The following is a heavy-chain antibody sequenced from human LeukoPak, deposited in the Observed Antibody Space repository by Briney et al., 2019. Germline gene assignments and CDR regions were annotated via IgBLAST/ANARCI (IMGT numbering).Heavy chain of an antibody. Sequence: SETLSLTCTVSGGSISSYYWSWIRQPPGKGLEWIGYIYYSGSTNYNPSLKSRVTISVDTSKNQFSLKLSSETAADTAVYYCARDVAGTWRFDPWGQGTLVTVSS. CDR1: GGSISSYY. CDR3: ARDVAGTWRFDP. V-gene: IGHV4-59*12. J-gene: IGHJ5*02. CDR2: IYYSGST. D-gene: IGHD1-1*01.